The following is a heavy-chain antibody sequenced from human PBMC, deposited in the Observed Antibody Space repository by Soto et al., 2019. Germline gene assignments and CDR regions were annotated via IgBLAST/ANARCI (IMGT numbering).Heavy chain of an antibody. Sequence: GSLRLSCAASGFTFSSYGMHWVRQAPGKGLEWVAVISYDGSNKYYADSVKGRFTISRDNSKNTLYLQMNSLRAEDTAVYYCAKESRAPYGSGSYYKASLDYWGQGPLVTVSS. CDR3: AKESRAPYGSGSYYKASLDY. CDR2: ISYDGSNK. CDR1: GFTFSSYG. V-gene: IGHV3-30*18. D-gene: IGHD3-10*01. J-gene: IGHJ4*02.